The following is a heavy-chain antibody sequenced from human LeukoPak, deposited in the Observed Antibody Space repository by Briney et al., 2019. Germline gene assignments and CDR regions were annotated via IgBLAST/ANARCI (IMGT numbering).Heavy chain of an antibody. Sequence: SETLSLTCTVSGGSISSHYWSWIRQPPGKGLEWIGYIYYSGSTNYNPSLKSRVTISVDTSKNQFSLKLSSVTAADTAVYYCARIFPRERAGYSSRNPTANWFDPWGQGTLVTVSS. D-gene: IGHD6-13*01. CDR2: IYYSGST. V-gene: IGHV4-59*11. CDR3: ARIFPRERAGYSSRNPTANWFDP. J-gene: IGHJ5*02. CDR1: GGSISSHY.